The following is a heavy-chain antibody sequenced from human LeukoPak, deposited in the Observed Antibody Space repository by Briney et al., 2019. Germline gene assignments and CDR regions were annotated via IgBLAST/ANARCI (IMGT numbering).Heavy chain of an antibody. V-gene: IGHV4-38-2*02. Sequence: SETLSLTCTVSGYSISSGYYWGWIRQPPGKGLEWIGSIYHSGSTYYNPSLKSRVTISVDTSKNQFSLKLSSVTAADTAVYYCARDGPITFGGVIVNDYWGQGTLVTVSS. J-gene: IGHJ4*02. CDR2: IYHSGST. CDR3: ARDGPITFGGVIVNDY. CDR1: GYSISSGYY. D-gene: IGHD3-16*02.